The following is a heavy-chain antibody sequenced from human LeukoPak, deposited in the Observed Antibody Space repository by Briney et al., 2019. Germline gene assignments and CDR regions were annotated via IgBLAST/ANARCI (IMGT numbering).Heavy chain of an antibody. Sequence: PGGSLRLSCAASGFTFSSYGMHWVRQAPGKGLEWVAFIRYDGSNKYYADSVKGRFTISRDNSKNTLYLQMNSLRAEDTAVYYCAKDPRGSSSSSPPRGYFDYWGQGTLVTVSS. V-gene: IGHV3-30*02. CDR3: AKDPRGSSSSSPPRGYFDY. CDR1: GFTFSSYG. CDR2: IRYDGSNK. J-gene: IGHJ4*02. D-gene: IGHD6-6*01.